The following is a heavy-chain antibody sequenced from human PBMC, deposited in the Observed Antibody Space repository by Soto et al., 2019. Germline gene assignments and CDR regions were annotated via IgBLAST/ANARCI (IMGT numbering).Heavy chain of an antibody. Sequence: QVQLVESGGGVVQPGRSLRLFCAASGFTFRSYAMHWVRQAPGKGLEWVAVISYDGDNKYYADPVKGRFTISRDNSKNTLYVQMNSLRAEDTAVYYCARPSRGYSYRSRYDYGMDVWGLGTTVTVSS. V-gene: IGHV3-30-3*01. J-gene: IGHJ6*02. CDR3: ARPSRGYSYRSRYDYGMDV. CDR2: ISYDGDNK. CDR1: GFTFRSYA. D-gene: IGHD5-18*01.